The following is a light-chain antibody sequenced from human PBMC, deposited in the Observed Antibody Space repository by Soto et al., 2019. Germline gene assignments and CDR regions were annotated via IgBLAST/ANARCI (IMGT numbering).Light chain of an antibody. J-gene: IGLJ2*01. CDR2: RNN. CDR1: SSNIGSNY. CDR3: AAWDDSLSAVV. V-gene: IGLV1-47*01. Sequence: QSVLTQPPSASGTPGQRVTISCSGSSSNIGSNYVYWYQQLPGTAPKLLIYRNNQRASGVPDRFSGSKSGTSASLAIIGLRSEDEADYYCAAWDDSLSAVVFGGGTKVTVL.